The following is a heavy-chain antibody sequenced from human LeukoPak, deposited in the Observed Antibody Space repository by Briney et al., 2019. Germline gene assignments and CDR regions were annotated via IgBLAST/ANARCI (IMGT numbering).Heavy chain of an antibody. CDR3: AKGGGWLYYFDY. J-gene: IGHJ4*02. Sequence: GGSLRLSRAASGFTFSSYAMSWVRQAPGKGLEWVSAISGSGGSTYYADSVKGRFTISRDNSKNTLYLQMNSLRAEDTAVYYCAKGGGWLYYFDYWGQGTLVTVSS. D-gene: IGHD6-19*01. V-gene: IGHV3-23*01. CDR1: GFTFSSYA. CDR2: ISGSGGST.